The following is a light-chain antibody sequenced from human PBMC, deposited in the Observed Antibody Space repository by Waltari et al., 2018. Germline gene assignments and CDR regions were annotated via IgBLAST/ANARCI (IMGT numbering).Light chain of an antibody. CDR3: QQYGSSPLT. CDR2: GAS. J-gene: IGKJ4*01. Sequence: EIVLTQSPGTLSLSPGERATLSCRASQSVSSSYLAWYQQKPGQAPRLLIYGASNRATGIPDRFSGSGSGTDFTLTIIRLEPEDFAVYYCQQYGSSPLTFGGGTKVEIK. V-gene: IGKV3-20*01. CDR1: QSVSSSY.